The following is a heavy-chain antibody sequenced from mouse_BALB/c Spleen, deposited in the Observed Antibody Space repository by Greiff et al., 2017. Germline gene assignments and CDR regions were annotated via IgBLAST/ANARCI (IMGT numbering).Heavy chain of an antibody. CDR3: ARANWDEAY. D-gene: IGHD4-1*02. CDR1: GFTFSDYY. CDR2: ISDGGSYT. J-gene: IGHJ3*01. Sequence: EVKVVESGGGLVKPGGSLKLSCAASGFTFSDYYMYWVRQTPEKRLEWVATISDGGSYTYYPDSVKGRFTISRDNAKNNLYLQMSSLKSEDTAMYYCARANWDEAYWGQGTLVTVSA. V-gene: IGHV5-4*02.